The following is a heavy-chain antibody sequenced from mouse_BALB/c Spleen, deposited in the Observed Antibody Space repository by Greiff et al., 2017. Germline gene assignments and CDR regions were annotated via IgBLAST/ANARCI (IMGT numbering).Heavy chain of an antibody. V-gene: IGHV1-15*01. CDR3: TTCGGYYMFAY. Sequence: QVQLQQSGAELVRPGASVKLSCKALGYTFTDSEMHWVKQTPVHGLEWIGAIHPGSGGTDYNQKFKGKATLTTDKSSSTAYMELRSLTSEDSAVYYCTTCGGYYMFAYWGQGTLVTVSA. J-gene: IGHJ3*01. CDR2: IHPGSGGT. CDR1: GYTFTDSE. D-gene: IGHD2-3*01.